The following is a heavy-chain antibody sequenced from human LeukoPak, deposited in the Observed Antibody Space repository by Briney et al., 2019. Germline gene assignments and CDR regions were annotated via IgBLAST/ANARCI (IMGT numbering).Heavy chain of an antibody. D-gene: IGHD2-21*02. Sequence: GASVKVSCKASGYTFTSYDINWVRQATGQGLEWMGWMNPNSGNTGYAQKFQGRVTMTRNTSISTAYMELSSLRSEDTAVYYCARGPPYIVVVTAIGFFDYWGQGTLVTVSS. CDR2: MNPNSGNT. V-gene: IGHV1-8*01. CDR1: GYTFTSYD. J-gene: IGHJ4*02. CDR3: ARGPPYIVVVTAIGFFDY.